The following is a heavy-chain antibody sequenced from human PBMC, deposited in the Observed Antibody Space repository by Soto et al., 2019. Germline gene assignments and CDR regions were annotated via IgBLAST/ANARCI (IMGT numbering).Heavy chain of an antibody. CDR1: GFTFNNYD. D-gene: IGHD3-16*01. J-gene: IGHJ6*02. Sequence: WGSMGLSCAASGFTFNNYDMLWVRQAPGKGLEWVSTFGSAGDIYYSDSVKGRFTISRENARDSLYLQMNSLRAADTAFYYCARGGPNWDYYFYGMDVWGQGTTVTVSS. V-gene: IGHV3-13*04. CDR2: FGSAGDI. CDR3: ARGGPNWDYYFYGMDV.